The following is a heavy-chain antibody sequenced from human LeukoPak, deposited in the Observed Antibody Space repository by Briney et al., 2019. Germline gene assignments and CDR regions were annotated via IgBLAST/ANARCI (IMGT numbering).Heavy chain of an antibody. CDR3: ARDSDYYYYMDV. CDR1: GGTFSSYA. Sequence: SVKVSCKASGGTFSSYAISWARQAPGQGLEWMGRIIPIFGTANYAQKFQGRVTITTDESTSTAYMELSSLRSEDTAVYYCARDSDYYYYMDVWGKGTTVTVSS. V-gene: IGHV1-69*05. CDR2: IIPIFGTA. J-gene: IGHJ6*03.